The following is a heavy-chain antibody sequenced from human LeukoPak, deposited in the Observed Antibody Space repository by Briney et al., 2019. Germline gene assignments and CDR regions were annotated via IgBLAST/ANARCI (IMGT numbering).Heavy chain of an antibody. J-gene: IGHJ3*02. Sequence: EASVKVSCKASGYTFTSYDINWVRQATGQGLEWMGWITPYSGGTNYAQRFQHRVTMTWDTSIGTANMELSGLKSDDTAVYYCARDRADNFDSSGYYPDGLDIWGQGTMVTVS. CDR1: GYTFTSYD. CDR2: ITPYSGGT. CDR3: ARDRADNFDSSGYYPDGLDI. V-gene: IGHV1-2*02. D-gene: IGHD3-22*01.